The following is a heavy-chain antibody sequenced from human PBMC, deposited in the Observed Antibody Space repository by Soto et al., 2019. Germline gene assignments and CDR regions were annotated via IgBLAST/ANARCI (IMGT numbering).Heavy chain of an antibody. CDR2: ISGSGGDT. V-gene: IGHV3-23*01. Sequence: HPGGSLRLSCAASGITFSNYAMNWVRQAPGKGLEWVPVISGSGGDTHYADSVKGRFSISRDNSKNTLYLQMNSLRAEDTAVYYCARGGGYYDSIGYYGGHYFDYWGQGTPVTVSS. CDR1: GITFSNYA. CDR3: ARGGGYYDSIGYYGGHYFDY. D-gene: IGHD3-22*01. J-gene: IGHJ4*02.